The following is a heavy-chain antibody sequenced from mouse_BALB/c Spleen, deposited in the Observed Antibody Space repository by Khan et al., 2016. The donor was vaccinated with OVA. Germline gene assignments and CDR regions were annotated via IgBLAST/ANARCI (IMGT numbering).Heavy chain of an antibody. V-gene: IGHV1S56*01. CDR3: EREGVRGVALDY. CDR2: IYPGDGST. Sequence: QVQLQQSGPELVKPGASVKISCKASGYTFTAYDINWVRQRPGQGLEWIGWIYPGDGSTEYNENFKGKATLTADESSNTAYMQLSSLTSEKSAVYFCEREGVRGVALDYWGQGTSVSVSS. CDR1: GYTFTAYD. D-gene: IGHD6-1*01. J-gene: IGHJ4*01.